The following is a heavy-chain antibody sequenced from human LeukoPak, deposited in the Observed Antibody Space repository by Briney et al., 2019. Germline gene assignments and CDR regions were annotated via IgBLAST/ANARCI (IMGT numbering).Heavy chain of an antibody. CDR2: IYYSGST. Sequence: SETLSLTSTVSGGSISSYYWSWIRQPPGKGLEWIGYIYYSGSTNYNPSLKRRVTISVDTSKNQFSLKLSSVTAADTAVYYCARDRSEGYYFDYWGQGTLVTVSS. CDR3: ARDRSEGYYFDY. V-gene: IGHV4-59*01. CDR1: GGSISSYY. J-gene: IGHJ4*02.